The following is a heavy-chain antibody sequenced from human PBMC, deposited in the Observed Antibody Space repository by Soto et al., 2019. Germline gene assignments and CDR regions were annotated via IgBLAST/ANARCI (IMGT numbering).Heavy chain of an antibody. CDR1: GGSISSGGYY. D-gene: IGHD3-22*01. Sequence: SETLSLTCTVSGGSISSGGYYWSWIRQHPGKGLEWIGYIYYSGSTYYNPSLKSRVTISVDTSKNQFSLKLSSVTAADTAVYYCARVGSGGNYYDSSGYSGSRYFDYWGQGTPVTVSS. J-gene: IGHJ4*02. CDR3: ARVGSGGNYYDSSGYSGSRYFDY. CDR2: IYYSGST. V-gene: IGHV4-31*03.